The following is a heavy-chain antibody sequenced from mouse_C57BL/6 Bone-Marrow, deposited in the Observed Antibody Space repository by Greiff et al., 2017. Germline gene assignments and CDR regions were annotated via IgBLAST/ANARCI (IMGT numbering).Heavy chain of an antibody. Sequence: EVKLMESGGGLVQPKGSLKLSCAASGFTFNTYAMHWVRQAPGKGLEWVARIRSKSSNYATYYADSVKDRFTISRDDSQSMLYLQMNNLKTEDTARYYWVRGNQRFAYWGQGTLVTVSA. D-gene: IGHD2-1*01. J-gene: IGHJ3*01. CDR3: VRGNQRFAY. CDR2: IRSKSSNYAT. CDR1: GFTFNTYA. V-gene: IGHV10-3*01.